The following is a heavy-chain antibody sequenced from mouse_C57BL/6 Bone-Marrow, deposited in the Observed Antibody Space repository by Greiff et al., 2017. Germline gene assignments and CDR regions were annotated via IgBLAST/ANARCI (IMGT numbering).Heavy chain of an antibody. CDR1: EYEFPSHD. CDR2: INRDGGST. Sequence: VQLKESGGGLVQPGESLKLSCESNEYEFPSHDMSWVRKTPEKRLELVAAINRDGGSTYYPDTMERRFIISRDNTKKTLYLQIGSLRSEDTALYYCARHYSNSYAMGYWGQGTSVTVSS. J-gene: IGHJ4*01. CDR3: ARHYSNSYAMGY. D-gene: IGHD2-5*01. V-gene: IGHV5-2*01.